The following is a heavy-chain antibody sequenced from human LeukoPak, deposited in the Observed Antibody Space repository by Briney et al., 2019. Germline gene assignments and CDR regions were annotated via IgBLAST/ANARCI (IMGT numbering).Heavy chain of an antibody. J-gene: IGHJ4*02. Sequence: SETLSLTCTVSGGSISSSSYYWGWIRQPPGKGLEWIGSIYYSGSTNYNPSLKSRVTISVDTSKNEFSLKLNSMTAADTAVYFCARGGTYFYDSSGYRPRRAYDYWGQGTRVTVSS. CDR1: GGSISSSSYY. CDR2: IYYSGST. V-gene: IGHV4-39*07. D-gene: IGHD3-22*01. CDR3: ARGGTYFYDSSGYRPRRAYDY.